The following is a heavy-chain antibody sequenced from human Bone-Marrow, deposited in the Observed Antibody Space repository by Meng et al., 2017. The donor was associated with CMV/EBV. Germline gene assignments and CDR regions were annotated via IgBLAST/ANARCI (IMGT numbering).Heavy chain of an antibody. D-gene: IGHD5-18*01. V-gene: IGHV4-34*01. Sequence: LPGAVYGGSCSGYSWSWIRQPPGKGLAWIRESNDSGSTNNNPSLKSRVTISVDTSKNQFSLKLSSVTAADTAVYYCARGRYSQGFDYWGQGTLVTVSS. CDR3: ARGRYSQGFDY. CDR1: GGSCSGYS. CDR2: SNDSGST. J-gene: IGHJ4*02.